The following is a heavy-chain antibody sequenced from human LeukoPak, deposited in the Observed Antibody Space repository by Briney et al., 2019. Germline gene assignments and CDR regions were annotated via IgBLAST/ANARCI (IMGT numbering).Heavy chain of an antibody. CDR1: GFTFSSYS. V-gene: IGHV3-21*01. Sequence: PGGSLRLSCAASGFTFSSYSMNWVRQAPGKGLEWVSSISSSSSYIYYADSVKGRFTISRDNAKNSLYLQMNSLRAEDTAVYYCAGGAWNDGGSDYWGQGTLVTVSS. J-gene: IGHJ4*02. CDR2: ISSSSSYI. CDR3: AGGAWNDGGSDY. D-gene: IGHD1-1*01.